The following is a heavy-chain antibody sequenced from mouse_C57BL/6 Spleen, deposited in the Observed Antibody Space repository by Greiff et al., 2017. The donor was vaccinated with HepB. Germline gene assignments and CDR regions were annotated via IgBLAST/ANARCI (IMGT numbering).Heavy chain of an antibody. Sequence: EVKLVESGPELVKPGASVKISCKASGYSFTGYYMNWVKQSPEKSLEWIGEINPSTGGTTYNQKFKAKATLTVDKSSSTAYMQLKSLTSEDSAVYYCARDLIITVPGYFDVWGTGTTVTVSS. V-gene: IGHV1-42*01. CDR1: GYSFTGYY. CDR3: ARDLIITVPGYFDV. CDR2: INPSTGGT. D-gene: IGHD1-1*01. J-gene: IGHJ1*03.